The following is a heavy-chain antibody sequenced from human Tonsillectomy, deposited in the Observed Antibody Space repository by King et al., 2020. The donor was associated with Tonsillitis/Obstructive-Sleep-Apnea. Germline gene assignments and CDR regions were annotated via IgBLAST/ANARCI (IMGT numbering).Heavy chain of an antibody. V-gene: IGHV3-9*01. CDR3: AKAGGYFDWLSTFFVY. CDR1: GFTFDDYA. D-gene: IGHD3-9*01. CDR2: ISWNSGSI. J-gene: IGHJ4*02. Sequence: VQLVESGGGLVQPGRSLRLSCAASGFTFDDYAMHWVRQAPGKGLEWVSGISWNSGSIAYAGSVKGRFPISRDNAKNSLYLQMNSLRAEDTALYYCAKAGGYFDWLSTFFVYWGQGTLVTVSS.